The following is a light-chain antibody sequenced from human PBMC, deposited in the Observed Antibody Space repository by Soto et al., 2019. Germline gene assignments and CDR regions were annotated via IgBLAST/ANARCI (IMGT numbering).Light chain of an antibody. CDR2: GNT. J-gene: IGLJ3*02. Sequence: QSVLTQPPSVSGAPGQRVTISCTGSSSNIGAGHDVHWYQQVPGTAPKLLVSGNTNRPSGVPDRFSGSNSGTSASLAITGLQAEDEADYYSQSFDSSLNGWVFGGGTKLTVL. CDR3: QSFDSSLNGWV. CDR1: SSNIGAGHD. V-gene: IGLV1-40*01.